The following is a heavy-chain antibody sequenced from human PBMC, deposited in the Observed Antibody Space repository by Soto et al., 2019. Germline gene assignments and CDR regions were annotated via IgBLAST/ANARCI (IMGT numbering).Heavy chain of an antibody. V-gene: IGHV3-11*01. CDR2: ISSSFISI. CDR3: ARVSATGWVVNGREYFDY. Sequence: HVQLVQSGGGLVKPGGSLRLSCEVSGFPFSNYYMSWIRQAPGKGLEWLADISSSFISIHYADSVKGRFSISRINANNSLLLQMIGLRAEDPAVYYCARVSATGWVVNGREYFDYWGQGTLVTVSS. CDR1: GFPFSNYY. D-gene: IGHD6-19*01. J-gene: IGHJ4*02.